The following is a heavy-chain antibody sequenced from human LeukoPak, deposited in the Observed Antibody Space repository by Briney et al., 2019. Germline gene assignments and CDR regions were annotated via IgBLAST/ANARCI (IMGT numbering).Heavy chain of an antibody. J-gene: IGHJ4*02. V-gene: IGHV3-21*04. CDR2: ISGTSSYI. D-gene: IGHD1-26*01. Sequence: GGSLRLSCAASGFTFSRYSMNWVRQAPGKGLEWVSSISGTSSYIYYADSLKGQFTISRDNSKNTLYLQMNSLRAEDTAVFYCAKTMGAIDHDYWGQGTLVTVSS. CDR1: GFTFSRYS. CDR3: AKTMGAIDHDY.